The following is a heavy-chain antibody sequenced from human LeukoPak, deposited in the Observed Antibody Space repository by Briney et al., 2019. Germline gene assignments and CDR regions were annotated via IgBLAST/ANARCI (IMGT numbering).Heavy chain of an antibody. CDR3: AKGDTTATTYYFDY. Sequence: PGRSLRLSCAASGFTFDDYAMHWVRQAPGKGLEWVSGISWNSGSIGYADSVKGRFTISRDNAKNSLYLQMNSLRAEDMALYYCAKGDTTATTYYFDYWGQGTLVTVSS. V-gene: IGHV3-9*03. D-gene: IGHD4-17*01. J-gene: IGHJ4*02. CDR1: GFTFDDYA. CDR2: ISWNSGSI.